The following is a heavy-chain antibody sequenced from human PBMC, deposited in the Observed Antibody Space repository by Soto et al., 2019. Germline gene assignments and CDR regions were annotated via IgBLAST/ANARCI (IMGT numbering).Heavy chain of an antibody. CDR1: GFTFSRYA. Sequence: EVQLLESGGGLVQPGGSLRISCVASGFTFSRYAMTWVRQAPGKGLEWVSGISGSSATTHYADYANYVKGRFTISRDNSKSTVYLQMNSLRAEDTAVYYCAKVRWLQRDDAFDMWGQGTLVTVSS. D-gene: IGHD5-12*01. CDR3: AKVRWLQRDDAFDM. V-gene: IGHV3-23*01. J-gene: IGHJ3*02. CDR2: ISGSSATT.